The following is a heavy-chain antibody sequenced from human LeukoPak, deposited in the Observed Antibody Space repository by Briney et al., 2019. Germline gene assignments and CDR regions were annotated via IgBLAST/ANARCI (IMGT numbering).Heavy chain of an antibody. CDR1: GGSIRSHSFP. CDR3: VSHVVGWGFFDS. J-gene: IGHJ4*02. D-gene: IGHD2-15*01. V-gene: IGHV4-39*01. Sequence: PSETLSLTCKVSGGSIRSHSFPWGWIRQPPGKGLEWIGSIHYNGTTYYSPSLKSRVTISVDTFKSQFSLRLSPMTATDTAVYSCVSHVVGWGFFDSWGQGALVSVSS. CDR2: IHYNGTT.